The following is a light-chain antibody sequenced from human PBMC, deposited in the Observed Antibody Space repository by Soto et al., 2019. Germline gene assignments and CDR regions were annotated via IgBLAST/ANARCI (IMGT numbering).Light chain of an antibody. CDR2: AAS. J-gene: IGKJ1*01. V-gene: IGKV1-39*01. CDR3: QQNYFTPWT. CDR1: QSISSY. Sequence: DIQMTQSPSSLSASVGDRVTITCRASQSISSYLNWYQQKPGKATKLLIYAASSLQSGLPSRFSGSGSGTDFTLTISRLPPEDFATYYCQQNYFTPWTFGQGTKVEIK.